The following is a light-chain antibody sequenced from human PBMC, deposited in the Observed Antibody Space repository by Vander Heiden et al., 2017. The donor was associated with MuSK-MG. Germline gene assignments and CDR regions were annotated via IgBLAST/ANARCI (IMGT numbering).Light chain of an antibody. V-gene: IGKV1-33*01. CDR2: DAS. CDR1: QDISNY. CDR3: QQYYNLPGT. Sequence: DIQMTQSPSSLSASVGDSVTITCQASQDISNYLNWYQQKPGKAPKLLIYDASNLETGVPSRFSGSGSWTDFSFPISSLQPEDIATYYCQQYYNLPGTFGHGTKVDIK. J-gene: IGKJ3*01.